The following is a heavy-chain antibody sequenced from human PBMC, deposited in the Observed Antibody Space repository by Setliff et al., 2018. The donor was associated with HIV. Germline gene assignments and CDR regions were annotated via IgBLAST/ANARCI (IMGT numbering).Heavy chain of an antibody. J-gene: IGHJ1*01. CDR2: INPSSGST. CDR3: ARDPAPSSSASYFQH. CDR1: GYTFTSYY. D-gene: IGHD6-6*01. V-gene: IGHV1-46*01. Sequence: SVKVSCKASGYTFTSYYMHWVRQAPGQGLEWMGIINPSSGSTTYAQKSQGRVTMTRDTSTSTVYMELSSLRSEDTAVYYCARDPAPSSSASYFQHWGQGTPVTVSS.